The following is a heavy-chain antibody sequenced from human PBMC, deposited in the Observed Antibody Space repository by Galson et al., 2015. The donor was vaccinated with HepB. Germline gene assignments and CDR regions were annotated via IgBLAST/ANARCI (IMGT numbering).Heavy chain of an antibody. J-gene: IGHJ4*02. CDR2: ISGDGRGT. CDR1: GFTFSSYA. CDR3: AKRSPYYFDY. V-gene: IGHV3-23*01. D-gene: IGHD2-15*01. Sequence: SLRLSCAASGFTFSSYAMSWVRQAPGKGLEWVSTISGDGRGTHYADSVKGRFTISRDNSKNTLYLQMNSLRAEDTAIYYCAKRSPYYFDYWGQGNLVTVSS.